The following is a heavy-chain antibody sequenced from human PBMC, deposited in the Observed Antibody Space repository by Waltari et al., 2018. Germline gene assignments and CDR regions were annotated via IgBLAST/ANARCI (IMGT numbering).Heavy chain of an antibody. CDR2: IYHSGIT. Sequence: QVQLQESGPGLVKPSGTLSLTCAVSGGSISSSNWWSWVRQPPGKGLEWIGEIYHSGITNYTPSLKSRVTISVDKSKTQFSLKLSSVTAADTAVYYCARSSIAVAVGDWFDPWGQGTLVTVSS. J-gene: IGHJ5*02. CDR1: GGSISSSNW. D-gene: IGHD6-19*01. V-gene: IGHV4-4*02. CDR3: ARSSIAVAVGDWFDP.